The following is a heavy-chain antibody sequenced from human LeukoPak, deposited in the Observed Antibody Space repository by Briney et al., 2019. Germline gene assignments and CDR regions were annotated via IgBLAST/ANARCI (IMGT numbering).Heavy chain of an antibody. CDR2: INPNDGDT. Sequence: ASVKVSCKASGYTFTHYYMHWVRQAPGQGFEWMGWINPNDGDTNYAQKFQGRVTMTMDTSSSTAHMEVSRLRSDDTAVYYCARANLLYCGSSTCLFDYWGQGTLVTVSS. CDR3: ARANLLYCGSSTCLFDY. D-gene: IGHD2-2*01. V-gene: IGHV1-2*02. J-gene: IGHJ4*02. CDR1: GYTFTHYY.